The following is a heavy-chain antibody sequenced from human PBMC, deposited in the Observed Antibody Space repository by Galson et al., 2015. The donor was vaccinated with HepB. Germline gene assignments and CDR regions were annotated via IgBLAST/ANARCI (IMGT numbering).Heavy chain of an antibody. CDR3: ATDLGWGMVRGVMGFDY. D-gene: IGHD3-10*01. CDR2: FDPEDGET. V-gene: IGHV1-24*01. CDR1: GYTLTELS. J-gene: IGHJ4*02. Sequence: SVKVSCKVSGYTLTELSMHWVRQAPGKGLEWMGGFDPEDGETIYAQKFQGRVTMTEDTSTDTAYMELSSLRSEATAVYYCATDLGWGMVRGVMGFDYWGQGTLVTVSS.